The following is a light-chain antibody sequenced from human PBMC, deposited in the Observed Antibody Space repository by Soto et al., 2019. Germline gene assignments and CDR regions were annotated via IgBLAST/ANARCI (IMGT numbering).Light chain of an antibody. V-gene: IGKV1-39*01. J-gene: IGKJ1*01. CDR2: AAS. Sequence: DIQMTQSPSSLSASVGDRVTITCRASQSISSYLNWYQHKPGKAPKLLIYAASSLQTGVPSRFSGSRSGTDFALTISSLQREDFATYYCQQTDTVPRTFGQGTKVEMK. CDR3: QQTDTVPRT. CDR1: QSISSY.